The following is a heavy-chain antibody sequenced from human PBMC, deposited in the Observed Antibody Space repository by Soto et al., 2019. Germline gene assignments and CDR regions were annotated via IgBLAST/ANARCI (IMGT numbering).Heavy chain of an antibody. Sequence: PGESLKISCKGSGYSFTSYWISWVRQMPGKGLEWMGRIDPSDAYTNYSPSFQGHVTISADKSISTAYLQWSSLKASDTAMYYCAVLQGQPPHFSRYYYYGMDVWGQGTTVTVSS. CDR3: AVLQGQPPHFSRYYYYGMDV. V-gene: IGHV5-10-1*01. J-gene: IGHJ6*02. CDR1: GYSFTSYW. CDR2: IDPSDAYT. D-gene: IGHD2-2*01.